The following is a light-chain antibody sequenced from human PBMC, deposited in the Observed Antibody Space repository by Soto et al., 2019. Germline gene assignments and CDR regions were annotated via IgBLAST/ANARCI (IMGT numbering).Light chain of an antibody. J-gene: IGKJ1*01. CDR3: QQSYRSPPT. CDR2: HAS. CDR1: QSISNW. V-gene: IGKV1-5*01. Sequence: DIELSQSPSTLSASVGDRVTLTCRASQSISNWLAWYQQKPGTARKLLIYHASIVETAVPSRCSGNGSRTEFTLTITSLQPEDVATYYWQQSYRSPPTFGQGTKVDIK.